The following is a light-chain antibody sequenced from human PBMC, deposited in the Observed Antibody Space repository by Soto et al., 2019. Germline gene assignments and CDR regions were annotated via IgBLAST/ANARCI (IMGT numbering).Light chain of an antibody. Sequence: EIVLTQSPATLSLSPGERATRSCRASQSVSSYLAWYQRKPGQAPRLLIYDASNRATGIPARFSGSGSGTDFTLTISSLEPEDFAVYYCQQRSHWPTAFGQGTKLEIK. V-gene: IGKV3-11*01. CDR3: QQRSHWPTA. CDR1: QSVSSY. J-gene: IGKJ2*01. CDR2: DAS.